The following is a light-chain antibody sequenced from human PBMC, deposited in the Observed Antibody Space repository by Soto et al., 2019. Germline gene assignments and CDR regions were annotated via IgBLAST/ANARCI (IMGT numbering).Light chain of an antibody. V-gene: IGKV3-11*01. CDR1: QSISSS. CDR3: QQRSSWIT. Sequence: IVLTQSPITLSLWPGETAVLSCRASQSISSSLSWYQQRPGQAPRLLIYDASNRAPGIPARFSGSGSGTVFTLTISSLEPEDFALDYCQQRSSWITFGQGTRLEIE. J-gene: IGKJ5*01. CDR2: DAS.